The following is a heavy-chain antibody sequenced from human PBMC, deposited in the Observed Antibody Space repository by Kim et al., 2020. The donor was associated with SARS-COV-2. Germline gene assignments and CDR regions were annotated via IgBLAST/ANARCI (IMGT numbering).Heavy chain of an antibody. CDR1: GVSISSSSYY. D-gene: IGHD6-13*01. CDR3: ARYAILGSSWYFDH. J-gene: IGHJ4*02. Sequence: SETLSLTCTVSGVSISSSSYYWGWIRQPPGKGLEWIGNIYFGGNPYYTPSLKSRVTISVDTSKNQFSLKLNFVTAADTAVYYCARYAILGSSWYFDHWGQGTLVTVSS. V-gene: IGHV4-39*01. CDR2: IYFGGNP.